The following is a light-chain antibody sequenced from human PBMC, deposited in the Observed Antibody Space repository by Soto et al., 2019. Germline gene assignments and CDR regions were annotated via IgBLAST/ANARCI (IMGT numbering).Light chain of an antibody. CDR1: QSVSRSY. Sequence: EIVMTQSPATLSVSPGERATLSCRASQSVSRSYLGWYQQKPGQAPRLLIYGASTRATGIPGRFSGSGSGTEFTLTISSLQSEDFAVYYCQQHDNWPPITFGQGTRLEI. V-gene: IGKV3-15*01. CDR2: GAS. J-gene: IGKJ5*01. CDR3: QQHDNWPPIT.